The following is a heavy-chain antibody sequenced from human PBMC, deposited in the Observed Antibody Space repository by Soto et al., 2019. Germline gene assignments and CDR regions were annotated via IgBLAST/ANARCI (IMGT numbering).Heavy chain of an antibody. CDR3: AREWGLLPYYVMNV. D-gene: IGHD7-27*01. V-gene: IGHV4-61*03. CDR1: GASSPGVGYY. CDR2: ISYTGRT. J-gene: IGHJ6*02. Sequence: QVSRRRWAPGRVKPWGTRSLPSMVSGASSPGVGYYWPCFGRPPGRGLEWIGYISYTGRTKYNPSLQSRVTISVDTSKNDFSLNLSSVTAADTAVYFCAREWGLLPYYVMNVWGHGTAVTVSS.